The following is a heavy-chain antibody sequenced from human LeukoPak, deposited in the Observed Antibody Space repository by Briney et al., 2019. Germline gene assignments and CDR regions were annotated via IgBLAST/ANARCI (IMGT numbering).Heavy chain of an antibody. CDR2: IYTSGST. Sequence: SETLSLTCTVSGGSISSYYWSWIRQPAGKGLEWIGRIYTSGSTNYNPSLKSRVTISVDTSKNQFSLKLSSVTAADTAVYYCASYCSGGSCRLDAFDIWGQGTMVTVSS. CDR3: ASYCSGGSCRLDAFDI. CDR1: GGSISSYY. D-gene: IGHD2-15*01. J-gene: IGHJ3*02. V-gene: IGHV4-4*07.